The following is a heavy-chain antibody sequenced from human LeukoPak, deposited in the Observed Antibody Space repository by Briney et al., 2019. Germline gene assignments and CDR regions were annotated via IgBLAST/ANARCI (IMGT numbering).Heavy chain of an antibody. Sequence: SETLSLTCTVSGGSISSYYWSWIRQPPGKGLEWIGYIYYSGSTNYNPSLKSRVTISVDTSKNQFSLKLSSVTAADTAVYYCARLNRGFGELTNAFDIWGQGTMVTVSS. CDR1: GGSISSYY. CDR3: ARLNRGFGELTNAFDI. V-gene: IGHV4-59*08. D-gene: IGHD3-10*01. CDR2: IYYSGST. J-gene: IGHJ3*02.